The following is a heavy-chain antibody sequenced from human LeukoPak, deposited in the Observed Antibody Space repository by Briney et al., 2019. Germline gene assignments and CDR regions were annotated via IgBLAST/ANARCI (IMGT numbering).Heavy chain of an antibody. CDR1: EFTFSAYW. CDR3: ARENLAAAADY. D-gene: IGHD6-25*01. Sequence: GGSLRLSCAASEFTFSAYWMHWVRQAPGKGLVWVSRIRGDGSMKNYADSVKGRFTISRDNAKNTLYLQMNSLRLEDTAVYYCARENLAAAADYWGQGTVVNVSS. V-gene: IGHV3-74*01. J-gene: IGHJ4*02. CDR2: IRGDGSMK.